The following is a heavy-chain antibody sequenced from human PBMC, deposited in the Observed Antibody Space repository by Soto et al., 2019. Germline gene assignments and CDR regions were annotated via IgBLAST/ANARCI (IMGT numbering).Heavy chain of an antibody. D-gene: IGHD3-22*01. Sequence: SLRLSCAASGFTFSNYAMSWVRQAPGKGLEWVSAFSGSGDSTFYADSVKGRFTVSRDNSKKTLYLQLNGLRDEDTAVYYCARDAGELPVVTVGVFVFWGRGTLVTVSS. CDR2: FSGSGDST. V-gene: IGHV3-23*01. CDR1: GFTFSNYA. CDR3: ARDAGELPVVTVGVFVF. J-gene: IGHJ4*02.